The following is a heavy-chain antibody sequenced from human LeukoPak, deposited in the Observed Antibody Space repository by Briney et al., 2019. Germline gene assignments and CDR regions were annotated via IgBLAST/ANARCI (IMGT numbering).Heavy chain of an antibody. D-gene: IGHD4-17*01. CDR2: ISGSGGST. CDR1: GFTFSSYA. CDR3: AKGDYGDYGTKPRTY. V-gene: IGHV3-23*01. J-gene: IGHJ4*02. Sequence: GGSLRLSCAASGFTFSSYAMSWVRQAPGKGLEWVSAISGSGGSTYYADSVKGRFTISRDNSKNTLYLQMNSLRAGDTAVYYCAKGDYGDYGTKPRTYWGQGTLVTVSS.